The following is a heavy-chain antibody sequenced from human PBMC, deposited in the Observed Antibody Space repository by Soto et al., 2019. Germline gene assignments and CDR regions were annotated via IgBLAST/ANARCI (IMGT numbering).Heavy chain of an antibody. CDR2: LSYDGSNK. V-gene: IGHV3-30-3*01. J-gene: IGHJ4*02. CDR3: ARAYGAVVRGVVGGC. D-gene: IGHD3-10*01. Sequence: QVQLVESGGGVVQPGRSLRLSCAASGFAFSTYAMHWVRQAPGKGLEWVAVLSYDGSNKYYADSVKGRFTISRDYPKNTLDPQMNSLRAEDTAVYYCARAYGAVVRGVVGGCWGQGALVTVSS. CDR1: GFAFSTYA.